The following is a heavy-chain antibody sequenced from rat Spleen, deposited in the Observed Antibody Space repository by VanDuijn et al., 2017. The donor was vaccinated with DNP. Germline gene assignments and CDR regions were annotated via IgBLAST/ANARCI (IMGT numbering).Heavy chain of an antibody. Sequence: EVQLVESGGGLVQPGRSLKLSCPASGFTFSDYSMAWVRQAPTKGLEWVAYISYDGGSSHYGDSVKGRFTISRNNAKSTLYLQMNSLRSEDMATYYCARHVLPLRVWDYWGQGVMVTVSS. CDR3: ARHVLPLRVWDY. V-gene: IGHV5-22*01. CDR1: GFTFSDYS. D-gene: IGHD1-4*01. J-gene: IGHJ2*01. CDR2: ISYDGGSS.